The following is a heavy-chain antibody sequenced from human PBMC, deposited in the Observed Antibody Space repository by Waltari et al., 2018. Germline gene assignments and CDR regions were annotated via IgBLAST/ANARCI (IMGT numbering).Heavy chain of an antibody. CDR3: ASWGGADYYDSSGYYY. D-gene: IGHD3-22*01. Sequence: QVQLQESGPGLVKPSETLSLTCTVSGGSISSYYWSWIRQPPGKGLEWIGYIYTSGSTNYNPSLKIRVTISVDTSKNQFSLKLSSVTAADTAVYYCASWGGADYYDSSGYYYWGQGTLVTVSS. CDR2: IYTSGST. J-gene: IGHJ4*02. V-gene: IGHV4-4*09. CDR1: GGSISSYY.